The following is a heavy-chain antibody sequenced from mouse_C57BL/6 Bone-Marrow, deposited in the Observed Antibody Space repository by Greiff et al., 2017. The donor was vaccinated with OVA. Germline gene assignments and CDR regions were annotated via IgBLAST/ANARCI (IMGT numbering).Heavy chain of an antibody. CDR3: ARRGIYYDYDVFAY. CDR1: GYAFSSYW. Sequence: VQLQESGAELVKPGASVKISCKASGYAFSSYWMNWVKQRPGKGLEWIGQIDPGDGDTNYNGKFKGKATLTADNSSSTAYMQLSSLTSEDSAVDFCARRGIYYDYDVFAYWGQGTLVTVSA. D-gene: IGHD2-4*01. CDR2: IDPGDGDT. J-gene: IGHJ3*01. V-gene: IGHV1-80*01.